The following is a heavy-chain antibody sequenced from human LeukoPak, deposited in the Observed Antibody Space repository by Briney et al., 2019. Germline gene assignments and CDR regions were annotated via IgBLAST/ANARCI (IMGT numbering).Heavy chain of an antibody. J-gene: IGHJ5*02. Sequence: PGGSLRLSCAASGFTFSSYSMNWVRQAPGKGLEWVSSISSSSSYIYYADSVKGRSTVSRDNAKNSLYLQMNSLRAEDTAVYYCARAVSASWFDLWGQGTLVTVSS. CDR2: ISSSSSYI. V-gene: IGHV3-21*01. D-gene: IGHD6-25*01. CDR1: GFTFSSYS. CDR3: ARAVSASWFDL.